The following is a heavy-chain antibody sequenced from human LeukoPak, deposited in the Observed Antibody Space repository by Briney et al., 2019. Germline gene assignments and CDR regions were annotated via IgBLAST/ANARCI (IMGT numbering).Heavy chain of an antibody. V-gene: IGHV3-74*01. CDR1: GFTSSSYW. Sequence: PGGSLRLSCAASGFTSSSYWMHWVRQAPGKGLVWVSRINSDGSSTSYADSVKGRFTISRDNAKNTLYLQMNSLRAEDTAVYYCARETNYGGKSIDYWGQGTLVTVSS. J-gene: IGHJ4*02. D-gene: IGHD4-23*01. CDR2: INSDGSST. CDR3: ARETNYGGKSIDY.